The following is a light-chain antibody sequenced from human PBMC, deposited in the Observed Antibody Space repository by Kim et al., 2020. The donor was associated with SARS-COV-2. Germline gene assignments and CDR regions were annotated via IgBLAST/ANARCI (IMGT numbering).Light chain of an antibody. CDR1: QSVSSTY. V-gene: IGKV3-20*01. CDR2: GAS. CDR3: QQYVSSPPWT. J-gene: IGKJ1*01. Sequence: EIVLTQSPGTLSLSPGERATLSCRASQSVSSTYLAWYQQKPGQPPRLLIYGASSRATGIPDRFSGSGSGTDFTLTISRLEPEDFAVYYCQQYVSSPPWTFGQGTKVDIK.